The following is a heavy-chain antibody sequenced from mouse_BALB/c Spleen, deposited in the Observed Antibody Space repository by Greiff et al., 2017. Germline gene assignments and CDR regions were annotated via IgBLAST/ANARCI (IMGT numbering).Heavy chain of an antibody. J-gene: IGHJ4*01. D-gene: IGHD4-1*01. Sequence: QVQLKESGPELVRPGVSVKISCKGSGYTFTDYAMHWVKQSHAKSLEWIGVISTYYGNTNYNQKFKGKATMTVDKSSSTAYMELARLTSEDSAIYYCARPLTAYAMDYWGQGTSVTVSS. CDR3: ARPLTAYAMDY. V-gene: IGHV1-67*01. CDR2: ISTYYGNT. CDR1: GYTFTDYA.